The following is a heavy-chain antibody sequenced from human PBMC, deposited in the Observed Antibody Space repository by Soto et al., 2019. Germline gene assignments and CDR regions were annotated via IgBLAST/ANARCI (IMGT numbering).Heavy chain of an antibody. Sequence: HGESLKISCKASGYSFSSYWIGWVRQMPGKGLEWMGIIYPGDSDTRYSPSFQGQVTISADKSISTTYLQWSSLKASDTAMYYCARRGQYCSTSSCRFDPWGQGTRVTVSS. J-gene: IGHJ5*02. CDR3: ARRGQYCSTSSCRFDP. V-gene: IGHV5-51*01. CDR1: GYSFSSYW. CDR2: IYPGDSDT. D-gene: IGHD2-2*01.